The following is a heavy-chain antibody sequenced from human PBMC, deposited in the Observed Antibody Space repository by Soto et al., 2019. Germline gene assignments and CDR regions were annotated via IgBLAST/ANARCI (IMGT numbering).Heavy chain of an antibody. CDR3: ARVIPGAEAWFGP. D-gene: IGHD2-2*01. CDR2: ISAYTDNP. CDR1: GYTFTNYG. Sequence: ASVKVSCRASGYTFTNYGVTWVRQAPGQGLEWMGWISAYTDNPNYAQKFQGRVTMTIDTSTTTAYMDLRSLTSDDTAVYYCARVIPGAEAWFGPWGQGTLVTVSS. V-gene: IGHV1-18*01. J-gene: IGHJ5*02.